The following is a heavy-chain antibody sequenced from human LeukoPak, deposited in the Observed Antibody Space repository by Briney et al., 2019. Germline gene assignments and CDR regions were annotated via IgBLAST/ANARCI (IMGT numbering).Heavy chain of an antibody. Sequence: GGSLRLSCAASGFTFSSYGMHWVRQAPGKGLEWVAVIWYDGSNKYYADSVKGRFTISRDNSKNTLYLQMNSLRAEDTAVYYCASFDWNDLNWFDPWGQGTLVTVSS. V-gene: IGHV3-33*01. CDR1: GFTFSSYG. D-gene: IGHD1-1*01. CDR3: ASFDWNDLNWFDP. CDR2: IWYDGSNK. J-gene: IGHJ5*02.